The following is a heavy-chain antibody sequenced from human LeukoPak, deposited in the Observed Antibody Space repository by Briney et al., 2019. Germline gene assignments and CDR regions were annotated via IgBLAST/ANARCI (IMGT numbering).Heavy chain of an antibody. CDR2: IYNDGHGGNT. V-gene: IGHV3-53*01. CDR1: GFTVSSNY. Sequence: GGSLRLSCAASGFTVSSNYMSWVRQAPGKGLEWVSVIYNDGHGGNTYYADSVKGRFTISRDNSKNTLYLQMNSLRAEDTAVYYCARHSARLYGMDVWGQGTTVTVSS. D-gene: IGHD2-21*01. J-gene: IGHJ6*02. CDR3: ARHSARLYGMDV.